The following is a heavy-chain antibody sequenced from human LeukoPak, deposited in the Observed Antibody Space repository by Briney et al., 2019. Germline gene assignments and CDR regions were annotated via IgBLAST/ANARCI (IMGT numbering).Heavy chain of an antibody. J-gene: IGHJ4*02. V-gene: IGHV1-8*01. CDR2: MNPNSGNT. CDR1: GYTFTSYD. Sequence: GASVKVSCKASGYTFTSYDINWVRQATGQGLGWMGWMNPNSGNTGYAQKFQGRVTMTRNTSISTAYMELSSLRSEDTAVYYCARGQSTRSMIVVRVYYFDYWGQGTLVTVSS. CDR3: ARGQSTRSMIVVRVYYFDY. D-gene: IGHD3-22*01.